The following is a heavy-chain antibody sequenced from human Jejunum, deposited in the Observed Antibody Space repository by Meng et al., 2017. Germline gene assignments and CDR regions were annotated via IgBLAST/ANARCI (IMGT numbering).Heavy chain of an antibody. CDR3: ARNYRDY. V-gene: IGHV1-2*06. Sequence: QVQLVQSGAEVKKPGASVKVSCKASGYSFSDYYIHWVRQAPGQGHECMGRINPNSGAANLPQKFQGRVTMTTDTSTSTAYMELSRLTSDDTAVYYCARNYRDYWGQGTLVTVSS. D-gene: IGHD3-10*01. CDR2: INPNSGAA. J-gene: IGHJ4*02. CDR1: GYSFSDYY.